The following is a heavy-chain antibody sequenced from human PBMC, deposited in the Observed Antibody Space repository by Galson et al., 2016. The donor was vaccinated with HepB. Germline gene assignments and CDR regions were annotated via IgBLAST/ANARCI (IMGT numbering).Heavy chain of an antibody. CDR1: GGSISSGNW. CDR2: IWHTGDA. D-gene: IGHD3-3*01. V-gene: IGHV4-4*02. Sequence: SETLSLTCSVSGGSISSGNWWSWVRQPPGQGLEWIGEIWHTGDANYNPSLKTGVTMSLDKSKSQFSLKLNSVTAADTAVYYCVRDGGQRDYDFWSGFDYWGEGTLVTVSS. J-gene: IGHJ4*02. CDR3: VRDGGQRDYDFWSGFDY.